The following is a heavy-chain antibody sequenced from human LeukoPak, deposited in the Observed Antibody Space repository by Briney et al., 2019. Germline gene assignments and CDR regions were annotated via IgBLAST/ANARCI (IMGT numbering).Heavy chain of an antibody. D-gene: IGHD3-3*02. J-gene: IGHJ4*02. V-gene: IGHV3-33*08. Sequence: PGGSLRLSCAASGFTFSSYAMSWVRQAPGKGLEWVAVIWYDGSNKYYADSVKGRFTISRDNSKNTLYLQMNSLRAEDTAVYYCARSIFGVARLDYWGQGTLVTVSS. CDR3: ARSIFGVARLDY. CDR2: IWYDGSNK. CDR1: GFTFSSYA.